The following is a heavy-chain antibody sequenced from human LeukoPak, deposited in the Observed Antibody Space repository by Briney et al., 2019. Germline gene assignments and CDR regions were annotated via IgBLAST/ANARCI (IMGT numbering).Heavy chain of an antibody. D-gene: IGHD2-15*01. CDR3: VRHVLLYYYYYMDV. V-gene: IGHV4-59*08. J-gene: IGHJ6*03. CDR1: GGSISSYY. CDR2: IYYDGNT. Sequence: SETLSLTCTVSGGSISSYYWSWLRQSPGKGLEWIGYIYYDGNTNYNPSLKSRVTISLDTSKNQFSLEMSSVTAADTAVYYCVRHVLLYYYYYMDVWGTGTTVTVSS.